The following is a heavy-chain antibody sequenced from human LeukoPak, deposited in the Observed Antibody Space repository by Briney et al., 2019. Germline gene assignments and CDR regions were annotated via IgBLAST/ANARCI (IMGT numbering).Heavy chain of an antibody. J-gene: IGHJ1*01. V-gene: IGHV4-38-2*02. CDR3: ASDFGLVTHRFLSNHH. Sequence: SETLSLTCTVSGYSISSGYYWGWIRQPPGKGLEWIGSIYHSGTTYSNPSLESRVTISVDTSKNQFSLKLSSVTAADTAVYYCASDFGLVTHRFLSNHHWGQGTLVTVSS. CDR1: GYSISSGYY. D-gene: IGHD2-21*02. CDR2: IYHSGTT.